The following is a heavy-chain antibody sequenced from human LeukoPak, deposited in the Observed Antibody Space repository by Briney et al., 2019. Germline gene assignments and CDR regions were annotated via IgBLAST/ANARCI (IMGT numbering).Heavy chain of an antibody. CDR2: ISSSSSYI. V-gene: IGHV3-21*01. CDR3: ARDLHIVVVPAARADDY. CDR1: GFTFSSYS. J-gene: IGHJ4*02. D-gene: IGHD2-2*01. Sequence: VGSLRLSRAASGFTFSSYSMNWVRQAPGKGLEWVSSISSSSSYIYYADSVKGRFTISRDNAKTSLYLQMNSLRAEDTAVYYCARDLHIVVVPAARADDYWGQGTLVTVSS.